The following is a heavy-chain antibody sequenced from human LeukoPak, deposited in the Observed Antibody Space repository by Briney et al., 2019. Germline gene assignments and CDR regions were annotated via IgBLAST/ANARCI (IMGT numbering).Heavy chain of an antibody. V-gene: IGHV3-7*01. CDR2: IKQDGSRK. D-gene: IGHD3-3*01. J-gene: IGHJ5*02. CDR3: ARDGAPNYDFWSGYYTEGTFDP. Sequence: PGGSLRLSCAASGFTFSSYWMSWVGQAPGKGLGWVANIKQDGSRKYYVDSVKGRFTISRDNAKNSLYLQMNSLRAEDTAVYYCARDGAPNYDFWSGYYTEGTFDPWGQGTLVTVSS. CDR1: GFTFSSYW.